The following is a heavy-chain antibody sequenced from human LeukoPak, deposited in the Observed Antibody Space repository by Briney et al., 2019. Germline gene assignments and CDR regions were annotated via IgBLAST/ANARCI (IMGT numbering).Heavy chain of an antibody. D-gene: IGHD6-13*01. V-gene: IGHV3-30*02. Sequence: GSLRLSCAASGFTFSSYGMHWVRQAPGKGLEWVAFMRYDGSNKYYADSVKGRFTISRDNSKNTLYLQMNSLRAEDMAVYYCAKKIRPSGIAAAGTDYWGQGTLVTVSS. CDR2: MRYDGSNK. J-gene: IGHJ4*02. CDR1: GFTFSSYG. CDR3: AKKIRPSGIAAAGTDY.